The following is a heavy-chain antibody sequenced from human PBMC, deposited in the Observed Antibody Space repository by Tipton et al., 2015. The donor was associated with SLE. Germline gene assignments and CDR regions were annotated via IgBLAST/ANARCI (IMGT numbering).Heavy chain of an antibody. CDR1: GFTFSSYG. J-gene: IGHJ6*02. CDR2: IWYDGSNK. Sequence: SLRLSCAASGFTFSSYGMHWVRQAPGKGLEWVAVIWYDGSNKYYADSVKGRSTISRDNSKNTLYLQMNSLRAEDTAVYYCAKDQAVAVDGMDVWGHGTTVTVSS. CDR3: AKDQAVAVDGMDV. D-gene: IGHD6-19*01. V-gene: IGHV3-33*06.